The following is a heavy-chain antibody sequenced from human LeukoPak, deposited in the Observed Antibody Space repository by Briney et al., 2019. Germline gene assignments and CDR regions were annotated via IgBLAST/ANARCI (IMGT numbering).Heavy chain of an antibody. CDR2: IKQDGSER. J-gene: IGHJ4*02. Sequence: GGSLRLSCAASGFTFSTTAMGWVRQAPGKGLEWVANIKQDGSERYYVDSVKGRFTISRDNAKNSVFLQTNSLRAEDTAVYYCARDPNLYSGTYDTYWGQGTLVTVSS. CDR3: ARDPNLYSGTYDTY. V-gene: IGHV3-7*03. CDR1: GFTFSTTA. D-gene: IGHD1-26*01.